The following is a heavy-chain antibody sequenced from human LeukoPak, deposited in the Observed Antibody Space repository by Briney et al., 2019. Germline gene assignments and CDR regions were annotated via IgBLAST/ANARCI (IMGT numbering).Heavy chain of an antibody. Sequence: SGTLSLTCGVSGGSITNTNYWTWVRQPPGKGLEWIGEVNLQGSTNYNPSLMGRVAIAVDTSENHISLKLTSVTAADTAVYYCAREGGFYRPLDYSGQGTLVTVSS. D-gene: IGHD6-25*01. CDR1: GGSITNTNY. J-gene: IGHJ4*02. V-gene: IGHV4-4*02. CDR2: VNLQGST. CDR3: AREGGFYRPLDY.